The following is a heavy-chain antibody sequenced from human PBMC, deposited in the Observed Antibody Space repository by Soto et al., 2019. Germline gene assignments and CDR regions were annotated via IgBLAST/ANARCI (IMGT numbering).Heavy chain of an antibody. D-gene: IGHD3-9*01. V-gene: IGHV3-74*01. CDR3: ASEYYGVLTGYYNDY. CDR1: GLSFRSYW. J-gene: IGHJ4*02. CDR2: ISSDGTTT. Sequence: EVQLVESGGGLVQSGGSLGLSCVASGLSFRSYWMHWVRQAPGKGLVWVARISSDGTTTTYADSANGRFTVSRDNAANSLYLQMSGLRAEDTAVYSCASEYYGVLTGYYNDYWGQGTLVTVSS.